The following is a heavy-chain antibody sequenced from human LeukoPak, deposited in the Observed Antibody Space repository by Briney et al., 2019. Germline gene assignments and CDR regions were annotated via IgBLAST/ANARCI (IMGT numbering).Heavy chain of an antibody. CDR3: GRDPGNWKWGNYYYYGMDV. D-gene: IGHD1-1*01. J-gene: IGHJ6*04. Sequence: SETLSLTCTVSGGSISSYYWSWIRQPPGKGLEWIGYIYYSGSTNYNPSLKSRVTISVDTSKNQFSLKLSSVTAADTAVYYCGRDPGNWKWGNYYYYGMDVWGKGTTVTVSS. CDR1: GGSISSYY. CDR2: IYYSGST. V-gene: IGHV4-59*01.